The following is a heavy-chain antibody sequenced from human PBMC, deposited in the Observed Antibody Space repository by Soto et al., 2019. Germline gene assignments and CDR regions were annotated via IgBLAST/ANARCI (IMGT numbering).Heavy chain of an antibody. V-gene: IGHV2-5*01. CDR2: IYWNDDK. Sequence: QITLKESGPTLVKPTQTLTLTCTFSGFSLSTSGVGVGWIRQPPGKALEWLALIYWNDDKRYSTSLKSRLTITKNTSKNQVVLTMTNIDAVDSATYYCAHSDAYYDILTVYLFAFDIWGQGTMVTVSS. CDR1: GFSLSTSGVG. CDR3: AHSDAYYDILTVYLFAFDI. D-gene: IGHD3-9*01. J-gene: IGHJ3*02.